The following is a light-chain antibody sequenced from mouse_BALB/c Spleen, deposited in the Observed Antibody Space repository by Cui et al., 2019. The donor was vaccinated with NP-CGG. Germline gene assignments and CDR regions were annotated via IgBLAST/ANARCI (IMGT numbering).Light chain of an antibody. CDR3: ALWYSNHWV. V-gene: IGLV1*01. CDR1: TGTVTTSNY. J-gene: IGLJ1*01. Sequence: QAVVTQASALTTSPGETVTLTCRSSTGTVTTSNYANWVQEKPDHLFTGLIGGTNNRAPGVPARFSGSLIGDKAAPTITGAQTEDEAIYFCALWYSNHWVFGGGTKVTVL. CDR2: GTN.